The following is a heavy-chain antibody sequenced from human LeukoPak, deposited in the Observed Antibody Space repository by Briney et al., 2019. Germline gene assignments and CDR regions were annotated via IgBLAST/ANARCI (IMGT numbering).Heavy chain of an antibody. Sequence: GGSLRLSCAASGFTFSSYAMSWVRQAPGKGLEWVSAISGSGGSTYYADSVKGRFTISRDNSKNTLYLQMNSLRAEDTAVYYCAKDVRGYCSGGSYYPFDYWGQGTLVTVSS. CDR2: ISGSGGST. V-gene: IGHV3-23*01. D-gene: IGHD2-15*01. CDR3: AKDVRGYCSGGSYYPFDY. CDR1: GFTFSSYA. J-gene: IGHJ4*02.